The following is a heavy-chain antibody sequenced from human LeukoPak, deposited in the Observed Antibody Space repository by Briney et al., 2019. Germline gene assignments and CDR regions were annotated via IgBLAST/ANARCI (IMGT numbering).Heavy chain of an antibody. CDR3: ARGGVTTIAQYDY. CDR1: GGSIISYL. CDR2: IFDSGTTNYNPST. Sequence: SETLSLTCTVSGGSIISYLWSWIRQPPGKGPEWIGYIFDSGTTNYNPSTNYNPSLKSRVTVSLDTSKNHFSLKLSSVAAADTAVYFCARGGVTTIAQYDYWGQGILVTISS. V-gene: IGHV4-59*01. D-gene: IGHD5-12*01. J-gene: IGHJ4*02.